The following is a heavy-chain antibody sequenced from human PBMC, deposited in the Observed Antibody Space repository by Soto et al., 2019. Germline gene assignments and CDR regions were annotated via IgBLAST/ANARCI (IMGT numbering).Heavy chain of an antibody. Sequence: GSLRLSCAASGFTFSDCYMSWIRQAPGKGLEWVSYISSSSSYTNYADSVKGRFTISRDNAKNSLYLQMNSLRAEDTAVYYCARDQRPVGATLYYYYGMGVWGQGTTVTVSS. CDR3: ARDQRPVGATLYYYYGMGV. D-gene: IGHD1-26*01. CDR2: ISSSSSYT. CDR1: GFTFSDCY. J-gene: IGHJ6*02. V-gene: IGHV3-11*06.